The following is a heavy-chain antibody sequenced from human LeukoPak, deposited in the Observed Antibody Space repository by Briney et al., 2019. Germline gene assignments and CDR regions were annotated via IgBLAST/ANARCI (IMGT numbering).Heavy chain of an antibody. V-gene: IGHV4-4*07. CDR1: GGSISSYY. J-gene: IGHJ6*02. D-gene: IGHD6-13*01. CDR3: AKGIAAAGRGSYYYGMDV. CDR2: IYTSGST. Sequence: PSEILSLTCTVSGGSISSYYWSWIRQPAGKGLEWIGRIYTSGSTNYNPSLKSRVTMSVDTSKNQFSLKLSSVTAADTAVYYCAKGIAAAGRGSYYYGMDVWGQGTTVTVSS.